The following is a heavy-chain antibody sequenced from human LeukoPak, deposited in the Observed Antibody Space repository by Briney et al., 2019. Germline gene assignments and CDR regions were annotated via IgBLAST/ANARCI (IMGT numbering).Heavy chain of an antibody. V-gene: IGHV4-59*01. Sequence: SSETLSLTWTVSGGSISSSYWSWIRQPPGKRLEWIGYIYSSGTTNYNPSLKSRVTISVDTSKNQFSLKLSSVTAADTAVYYCACMTTVGGPWYFDLWGRGTLVTVSS. D-gene: IGHD4-23*01. CDR1: GGSISSSY. CDR2: IYSSGTT. J-gene: IGHJ2*01. CDR3: ACMTTVGGPWYFDL.